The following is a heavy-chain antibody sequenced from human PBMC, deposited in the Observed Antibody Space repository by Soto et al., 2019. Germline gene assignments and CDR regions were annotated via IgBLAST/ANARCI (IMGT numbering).Heavy chain of an antibody. CDR2: ISGSGGST. CDR1: GFTFSSYA. Sequence: QPGGSLRLSCAASGFTFSSYAMSWVRQAPGKGLEWVSAISGSGGSTYYADSVKGRFTISRDNSKSTLYLQMNSLRAEDTAVYYCAKGQIFGVVILPLQFDPWGQGTLVTVSS. J-gene: IGHJ5*02. D-gene: IGHD3-3*01. V-gene: IGHV3-23*01. CDR3: AKGQIFGVVILPLQFDP.